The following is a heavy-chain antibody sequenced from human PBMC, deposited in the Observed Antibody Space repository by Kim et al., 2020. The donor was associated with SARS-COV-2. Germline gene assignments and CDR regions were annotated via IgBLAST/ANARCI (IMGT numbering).Heavy chain of an antibody. D-gene: IGHD4-17*01. Sequence: YSPSFQGQVTISADKSISTAYLQWSSLKASDTAMYYCARGNEDGDYVADIWGQGTMVTVSS. J-gene: IGHJ3*02. V-gene: IGHV5-51*01. CDR3: ARGNEDGDYVADI.